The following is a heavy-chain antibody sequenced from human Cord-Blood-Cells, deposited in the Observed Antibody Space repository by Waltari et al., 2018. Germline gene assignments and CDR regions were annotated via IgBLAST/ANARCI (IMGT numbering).Heavy chain of an antibody. Sequence: QVQLQQWGAGLLKPSETLSLTCAVYGGSFSGYYWSWIRQPPGKGLEWIGEINHRGSTDYNPSLNVRVTRSVDTSKNQFSQKLSSVTAADTAVYYCARRTLGSGSYYNYWGQGTLVTVSS. CDR2: INHRGST. V-gene: IGHV4-34*01. CDR3: ARRTLGSGSYYNY. CDR1: GGSFSGYY. D-gene: IGHD3-10*02. J-gene: IGHJ4*02.